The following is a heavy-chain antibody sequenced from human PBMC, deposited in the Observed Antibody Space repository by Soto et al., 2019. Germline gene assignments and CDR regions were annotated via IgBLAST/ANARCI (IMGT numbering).Heavy chain of an antibody. J-gene: IGHJ4*02. V-gene: IGHV4-59*01. Sequence: PSDTLSLTCTVSGGSISGYYWSWIRQPPGKGLEWIGYIYYSGSTKYNPSLKSRVTMSVDTSKNQFSLKLSSVTAADTAVYYCAREAIVASFDYWGQGTLVTVSS. CDR2: IYYSGST. CDR1: GGSISGYY. D-gene: IGHD6-13*01. CDR3: AREAIVASFDY.